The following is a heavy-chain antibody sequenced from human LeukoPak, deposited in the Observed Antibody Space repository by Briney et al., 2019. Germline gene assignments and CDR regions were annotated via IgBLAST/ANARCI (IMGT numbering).Heavy chain of an antibody. CDR2: IYPGDSDT. D-gene: IGHD5-24*01. CDR1: GYSFTSHW. CDR3: ALHYRVATIDY. Sequence: GESLKISCKGSGYSFTSHWIGWVRQMPGKGLEWMGIIYPGDSDTRYSPSFQGQVTISADKSISTAYLQWSSLKASDTAMYYCALHYRVATIDYCGQGTLVTVSS. V-gene: IGHV5-51*01. J-gene: IGHJ4*02.